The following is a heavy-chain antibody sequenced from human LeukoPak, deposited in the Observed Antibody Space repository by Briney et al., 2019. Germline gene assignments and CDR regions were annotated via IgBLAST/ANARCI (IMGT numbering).Heavy chain of an antibody. CDR1: GFTFSSYG. CDR2: IRYDGSNK. D-gene: IGHD3-10*01. V-gene: IGHV3-30*02. J-gene: IGHJ4*02. CDR3: YGSGSYYIDY. Sequence: PGGSLRLSCAASGFTFSSYGMHWVRQAPGKGLEWVAFIRYDGSNKYYADSVKGRFTISRDNSKNTLYLQMNSLRAEDTAVYYCYGSGSYYIDYWGQGTLVTVSS.